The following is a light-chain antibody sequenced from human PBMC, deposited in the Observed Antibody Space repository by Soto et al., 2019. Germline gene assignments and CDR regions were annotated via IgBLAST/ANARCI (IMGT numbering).Light chain of an antibody. Sequence: IQMTHSPSTLSASEGDRASITFRSSQSISDWLAWFQLKPGKAPKLLIYDASSLESGVPSRFSGSGSGTEFTLTISSLQPDDFATYYCQQYDTYSLNFGGGTKVDIK. CDR2: DAS. J-gene: IGKJ4*01. V-gene: IGKV1-5*01. CDR3: QQYDTYSLN. CDR1: QSISDW.